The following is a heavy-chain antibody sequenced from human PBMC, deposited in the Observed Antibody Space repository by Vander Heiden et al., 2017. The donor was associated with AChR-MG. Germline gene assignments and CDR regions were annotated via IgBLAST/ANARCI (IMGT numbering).Heavy chain of an antibody. V-gene: IGHV3-9*01. CDR2: VSWNSGSI. CDR1: AFTWDDSA. D-gene: IGHD2-15*01. J-gene: IGHJ6*03. CDR3: AKSAAPHHRPNIDV. Sequence: EVQFVEPGGGWVQPGRSLRLPCAASAFTWDDSAMDWVRQRPGKGLGWVSGVSWNSGSIGYADSVKGRFTISRDNAKNSLYLQMNSLRAEDTALYYCAKSAAPHHRPNIDVWGKGTPVIVSS.